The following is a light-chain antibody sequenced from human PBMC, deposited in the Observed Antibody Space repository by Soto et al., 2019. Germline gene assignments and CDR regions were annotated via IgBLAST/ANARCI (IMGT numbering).Light chain of an antibody. Sequence: EVVLTQARATLAGSPGETVTLSCRAGQSLSGNLAWYQQKPGQAPRLLIFRASTRATGVPGRFSGSGSGTEFTLTISSLQPDDFATYDCQQYNSYSWTFGQGTRVDIK. CDR3: QQYNSYSWT. CDR2: RAS. CDR1: QSLSGN. V-gene: IGKV3-15*01. J-gene: IGKJ1*01.